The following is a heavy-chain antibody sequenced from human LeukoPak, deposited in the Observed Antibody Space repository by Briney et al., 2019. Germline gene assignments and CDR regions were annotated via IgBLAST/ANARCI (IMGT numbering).Heavy chain of an antibody. CDR3: ARQVQWLVHNWFDP. J-gene: IGHJ5*02. Sequence: KPAETLSLTCTVSGVSISTYYWSWIRQPPGKGLEWIGYIYYSGSTNYNHSLKSRVTISVDTSKNQFSLKLSSVTAADTAVYYCARQVQWLVHNWFDPWGQGTLVTISS. V-gene: IGHV4-59*08. CDR1: GVSISTYY. D-gene: IGHD6-19*01. CDR2: IYYSGST.